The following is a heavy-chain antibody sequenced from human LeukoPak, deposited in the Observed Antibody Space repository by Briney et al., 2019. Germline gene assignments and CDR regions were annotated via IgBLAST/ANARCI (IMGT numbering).Heavy chain of an antibody. D-gene: IGHD4-11*01. CDR2: ISGSGGST. J-gene: IGHJ4*02. V-gene: IGHV3-23*01. CDR1: GFTFTTYA. CDR3: AKAVKGANYFDY. Sequence: GGSLRLSCAASGFTFTTYAVSWVRQAPGKGLEWVSAISGSGGSTYYADSVKGRFTISRDDSKNTLYLQMNSLRAEDTAVYYCAKAVKGANYFDYWGQGTLVTVSS.